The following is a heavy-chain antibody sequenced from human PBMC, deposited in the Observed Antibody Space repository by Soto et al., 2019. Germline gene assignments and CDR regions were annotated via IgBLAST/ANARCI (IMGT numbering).Heavy chain of an antibody. V-gene: IGHV3-23*01. CDR3: AKGGTTTNIILDS. CDR1: GFTSSNYA. D-gene: IGHD1-1*01. J-gene: IGHJ4*02. Sequence: VELLESGGGLVQPGGSLRLSCAASGFTSSNYAMSWVRQSPGKGLEWLSSIRGSGETTYYADSVKGRVTISRDNDKNTLYLQINSLTAGDTAGYYCAKGGTTTNIILDSWGPGTPVTVSA. CDR2: IRGSGETT.